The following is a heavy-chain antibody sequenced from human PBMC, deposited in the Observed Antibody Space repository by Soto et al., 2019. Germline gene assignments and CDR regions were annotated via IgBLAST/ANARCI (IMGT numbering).Heavy chain of an antibody. Sequence: PGGSLRLSCAASGFTFSSYAMHWVRQAPGKGLEWVAVIPYDGSNKYYADSVKGRFTISRDNSKNTLYLQMNSLRAEDTAVYYCARGSGRSLYNWIDYWGQGTLVTVSS. J-gene: IGHJ4*02. V-gene: IGHV3-30-3*01. D-gene: IGHD1-20*01. CDR3: ARGSGRSLYNWIDY. CDR1: GFTFSSYA. CDR2: IPYDGSNK.